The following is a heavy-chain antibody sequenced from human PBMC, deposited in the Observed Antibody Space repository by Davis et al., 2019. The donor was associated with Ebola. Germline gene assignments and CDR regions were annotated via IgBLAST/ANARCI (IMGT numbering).Heavy chain of an antibody. CDR1: GFTVSSNY. V-gene: IGHV3-53*01. D-gene: IGHD6-6*01. CDR3: ARAKMNEYSSSSS. CDR2: IYSGGST. J-gene: IGHJ5*02. Sequence: GESLKISCAASGFTVSSNYMSWVRQAPGKGLEWVSVIYSGGSTYYADSVKGRFTISRDNSKNTLFLQMNSLRAEDTAVYYCARAKMNEYSSSSSWGQGTLVTVSS.